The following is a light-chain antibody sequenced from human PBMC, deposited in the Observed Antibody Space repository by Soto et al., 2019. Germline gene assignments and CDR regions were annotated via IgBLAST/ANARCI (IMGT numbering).Light chain of an antibody. CDR1: QSVTTN. Sequence: EIVMTQSPATLSVSPGERATLSCRASQSVTTNLAWYQQNPGQAPRLLIYGASTRATGIPARFSGSGSGTEFTLTISSLQSEDFALYYCQQYNNWPWTFGQGTKAEIK. J-gene: IGKJ1*01. CDR3: QQYNNWPWT. V-gene: IGKV3-15*01. CDR2: GAS.